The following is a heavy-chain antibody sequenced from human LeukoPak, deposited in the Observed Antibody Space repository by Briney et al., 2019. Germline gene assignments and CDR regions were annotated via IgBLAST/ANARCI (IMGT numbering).Heavy chain of an antibody. V-gene: IGHV4-59*01. CDR2: ISYSGST. J-gene: IGHJ3*02. CDR1: AGSISSCY. D-gene: IGHD6-13*01. Sequence: TSETLSLTRTVSAGSISSCYWSWLRQPPGKGLEWIGYISYSGSTNYNPSLKSRVTISVDTSKNQFSLKLSSVTAADTAVYYCASGIAAAGNGYAFDIWGQGTMVTVSS. CDR3: ASGIAAAGNGYAFDI.